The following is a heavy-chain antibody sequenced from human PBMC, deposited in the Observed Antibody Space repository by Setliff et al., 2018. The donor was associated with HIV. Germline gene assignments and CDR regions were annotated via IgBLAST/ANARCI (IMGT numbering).Heavy chain of an antibody. CDR3: ARDTTNIAIDH. J-gene: IGHJ4*02. Sequence: PGGSLRLSCAASGFTFSTSAMHLVRQAPGKGLEYVSAISSNGNSTYYANYVKGRFTISRDNAKNTLYLQMNSLRAEDTAVYYCARDTTNIAIDHWGQGILVTVSS. CDR2: ISSNGNST. CDR1: GFTFSTSA. D-gene: IGHD1-1*01. V-gene: IGHV3-64*01.